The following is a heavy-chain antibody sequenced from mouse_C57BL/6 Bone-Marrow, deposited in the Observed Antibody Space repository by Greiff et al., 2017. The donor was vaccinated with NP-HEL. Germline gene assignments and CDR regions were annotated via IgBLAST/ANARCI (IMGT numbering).Heavy chain of an antibody. Sequence: VHLVESGAELVKPGASVKISCKASGYAFSSYWMNWVKQRPGKGLEWIGQIYPGDGDTNYNGKFKGKATLTADKSSSTAYMQLSSLTSEDSAVYCCARYYGSSYYFDYWGQGTTLTVSS. D-gene: IGHD1-1*01. CDR3: ARYYGSSYYFDY. J-gene: IGHJ2*01. V-gene: IGHV1-80*01. CDR2: IYPGDGDT. CDR1: GYAFSSYW.